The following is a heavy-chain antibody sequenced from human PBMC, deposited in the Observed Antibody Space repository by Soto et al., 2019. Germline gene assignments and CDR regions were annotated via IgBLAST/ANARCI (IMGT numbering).Heavy chain of an antibody. J-gene: IGHJ1*01. Sequence: QVQLVQSGAEVKKPGSSVKVSCKASGGTFSSYTISWVRQAPGQGLEWMGRIIPILGIANYAQKFQGRVTITADKSTSTACMELSSLGSEDTAVYYGAGRITMRVAPSGQYFQHWGQGTLVTVSS. V-gene: IGHV1-69*02. CDR3: AGRITMRVAPSGQYFQH. CDR1: GGTFSSYT. D-gene: IGHD3-22*01. CDR2: IIPILGIA.